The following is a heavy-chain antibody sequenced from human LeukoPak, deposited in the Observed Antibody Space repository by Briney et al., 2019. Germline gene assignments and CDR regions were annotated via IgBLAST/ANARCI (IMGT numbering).Heavy chain of an antibody. V-gene: IGHV1-8*01. CDR3: ARRQYGSGSPLYY. CDR2: MNPNSGNT. Sequence: GASVKVSCKASGYTFTSYDINWVRQTTGQGLEWMGWMNPNSGNTGYAQNFQGRVTITGNTSLTTAYMELSSLRSEDTAVYYCARRQYGSGSPLYYWGQGTLVTVSS. CDR1: GYTFTSYD. D-gene: IGHD3-10*01. J-gene: IGHJ4*02.